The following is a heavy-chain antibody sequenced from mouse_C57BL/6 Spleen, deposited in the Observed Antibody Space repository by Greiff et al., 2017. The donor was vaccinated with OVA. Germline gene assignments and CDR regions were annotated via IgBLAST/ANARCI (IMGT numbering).Heavy chain of an antibody. CDR2: IYPGDGDT. CDR1: GYAFSSSW. V-gene: IGHV1-82*01. J-gene: IGHJ2*01. D-gene: IGHD1-1*02. Sequence: ESGPELVKPGASVKISCKASGYAFSSSWMNWVKQRPGKGLEWIGRIYPGDGDTNYNGKFKGKATLTADKSSSTAYLQLSSLTSEDSAVYFCASYGHYFDYWGQGTTLTVSS. CDR3: ASYGHYFDY.